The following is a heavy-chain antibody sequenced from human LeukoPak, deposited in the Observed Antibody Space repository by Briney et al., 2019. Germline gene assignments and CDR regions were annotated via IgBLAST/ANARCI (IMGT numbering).Heavy chain of an antibody. Sequence: GGSLRLSCTASGFTFGDHAMSWVRQAPGKGLEWVGFIRSKAYGGTTEYAASVKGRFTISRDDSKSIAYLQMNSLKTEDTAVYYSPRGPIQQWLYYGMDVWGQGTTVTVSS. CDR3: PRGPIQQWLYYGMDV. CDR1: GFTFGDHA. J-gene: IGHJ6*02. D-gene: IGHD5-18*01. CDR2: IRSKAYGGTT. V-gene: IGHV3-49*04.